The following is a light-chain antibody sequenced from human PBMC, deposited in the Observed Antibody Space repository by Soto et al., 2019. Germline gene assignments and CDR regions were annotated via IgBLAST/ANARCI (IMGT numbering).Light chain of an antibody. V-gene: IGLV1-40*01. CDR3: QSYDCSLSGYV. CDR2: GNS. Sequence: QSVLTQPPSVSGAPGQRVTISCTGSSSNIGRGYNVHWYQQLPGTAPKLLIYGNSNRPSGVPDRFSGSKSGTSASLAITGLQAEDEADYYCQSYDCSLSGYVFGTGTKVTVL. J-gene: IGLJ1*01. CDR1: SSNIGRGYN.